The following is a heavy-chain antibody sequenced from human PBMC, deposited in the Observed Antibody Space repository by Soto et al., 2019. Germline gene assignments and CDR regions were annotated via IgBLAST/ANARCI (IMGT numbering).Heavy chain of an antibody. Sequence: GESLKISCKGSGYTFTNYWIGWVRQMPGKGLGWMGIIYPGDSDTKYNPSFQGQVTISADKSITTTYLRWTSLKASDTAIYYCAASIFYYGMDVWGQGTTVTVSS. CDR2: IYPGDSDT. V-gene: IGHV5-51*01. CDR1: GYTFTNYW. CDR3: AASIFYYGMDV. J-gene: IGHJ6*02.